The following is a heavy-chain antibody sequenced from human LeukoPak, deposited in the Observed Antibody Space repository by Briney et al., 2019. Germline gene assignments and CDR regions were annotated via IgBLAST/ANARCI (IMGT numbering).Heavy chain of an antibody. V-gene: IGHV3-23*01. CDR3: AKGNCRGTSCYSDY. CDR1: GFTFSSYA. J-gene: IGHJ4*02. Sequence: GGSLRLSCAASGFTFSSYAMRWVRQAPGKGLEWVSGISGSGGSTYYADSVKGRFTIARDNSKNTLYLQMDSLRAEDTAVYYCAKGNCRGTSCYSDYWGQGTLVTVSS. D-gene: IGHD2-2*02. CDR2: ISGSGGST.